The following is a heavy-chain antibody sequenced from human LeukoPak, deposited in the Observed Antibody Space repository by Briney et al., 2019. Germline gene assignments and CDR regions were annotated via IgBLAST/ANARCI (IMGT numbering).Heavy chain of an antibody. CDR1: GFSFNSYT. D-gene: IGHD6-13*01. J-gene: IGHJ6*02. CDR2: IKQDGSDR. V-gene: IGHV3-7*01. Sequence: SGGSLRLSCAASGFSFNSYTMNWVRQAPGKGLEWVANIKQDGSDRYYVDSVKGRFTISRDNAKNSLYLQMNSLRAEDTAVYYCARDGPGISRYGMDVWGQGTTVTVSS. CDR3: ARDGPGISRYGMDV.